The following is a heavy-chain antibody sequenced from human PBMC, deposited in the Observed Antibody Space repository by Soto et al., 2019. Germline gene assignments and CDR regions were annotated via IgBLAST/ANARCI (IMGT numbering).Heavy chain of an antibody. V-gene: IGHV4-31*03. CDR3: ARAPEEQWLPLHYFDY. J-gene: IGHJ4*02. Sequence: QVQLQESGPGLVKPSQTLSLTCTVSGGSISSGGYYWSWIRQHPGKGLEWIGYIYYSGSTYYNPSLKSRVTISVDTSKNQFSLKLSSVTAADTAVYYCARAPEEQWLPLHYFDYWGQGTLVTVSS. CDR1: GGSISSGGYY. D-gene: IGHD6-19*01. CDR2: IYYSGST.